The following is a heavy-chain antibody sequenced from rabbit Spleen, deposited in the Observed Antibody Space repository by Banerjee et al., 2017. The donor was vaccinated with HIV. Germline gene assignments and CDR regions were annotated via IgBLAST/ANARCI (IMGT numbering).Heavy chain of an antibody. CDR3: ARDTSSSFSSYGMDL. J-gene: IGHJ6*01. V-gene: IGHV1S45*01. D-gene: IGHD1-1*01. CDR2: IYAGSSGNT. Sequence: QEQLEESGGDLVKPEGSLTLTCTASGFSFSSSYYMCWVRQAPGKGLEWIACIYAGSSGNTYYASWAKGRFTISKTSSTTVTLQMTSLTAADTATYFCARDTSSSFSSYGMDLWGQGTLVTVS. CDR1: GFSFSSSYY.